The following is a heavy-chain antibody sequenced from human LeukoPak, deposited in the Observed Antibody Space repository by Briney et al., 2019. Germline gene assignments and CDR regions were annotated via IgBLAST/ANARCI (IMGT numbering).Heavy chain of an antibody. CDR1: GYTFTGYY. D-gene: IGHD3-22*01. J-gene: IGHJ5*02. CDR3: ARFRRAMIVVVTYNWFDP. CDR2: INPNSGGT. Sequence: ASVKVSCKASGYTFTGYYMHWVRQAPGQGLEWMGWINPNSGGTNYAQKFQGRVTMTRDTSIITAYMELSRPRSDDTAVYYCARFRRAMIVVVTYNWFDPWGQGTLVTVSS. V-gene: IGHV1-2*02.